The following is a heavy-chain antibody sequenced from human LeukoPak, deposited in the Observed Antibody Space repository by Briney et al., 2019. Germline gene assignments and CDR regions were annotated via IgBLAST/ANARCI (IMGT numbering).Heavy chain of an antibody. CDR2: LNSNRRNT. CDR3: ARDPATRGSYYDY. Sequence: GGSLRLSCAASGFSFGNYAMHWVRQAPGKGPEYVSALNSNRRNTFYANSVKGRFTISRDNSKNTLFLQMGSLKSEDTAVYYCARDPATRGSYYDYWGQGTLVTVSS. V-gene: IGHV3-64*01. CDR1: GFSFGNYA. J-gene: IGHJ4*02. D-gene: IGHD1-26*01.